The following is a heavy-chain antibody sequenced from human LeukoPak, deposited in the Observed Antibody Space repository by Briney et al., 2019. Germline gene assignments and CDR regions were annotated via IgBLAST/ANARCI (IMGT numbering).Heavy chain of an antibody. D-gene: IGHD6-19*01. CDR3: ARDQSSGYNWFAP. Sequence: SETLSLTCTVSGGSISSGSYYWSWIRQPAGKGLEWIGRVYSSGSTDYNPSLKSRVTMSVDTSKNQFSLKVTSVTAADTAVYYCARDQSSGYNWFAPWGQGTLVTVSS. CDR1: GGSISSGSYY. J-gene: IGHJ5*02. V-gene: IGHV4-61*02. CDR2: VYSSGST.